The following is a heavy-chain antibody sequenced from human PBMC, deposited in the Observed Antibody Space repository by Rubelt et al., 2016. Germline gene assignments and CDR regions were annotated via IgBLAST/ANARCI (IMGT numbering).Heavy chain of an antibody. J-gene: IGHJ4*02. Sequence: GGGLVQPGGSLRLYCTASGFTFSNYDMHWVRQGTGKGLEWVSGIGTTGDTHYLGSVKGRFTISRENARNSFYLQMNSLGAGDTAVYYCARDSDYVWGSYRYTGLYFDYWGQGTLVTVSS. CDR2: IGTTGDT. D-gene: IGHD3-16*02. CDR3: ARDSDYVWGSYRYTGLYFDY. CDR1: GFTFSNYD. V-gene: IGHV3-13*01.